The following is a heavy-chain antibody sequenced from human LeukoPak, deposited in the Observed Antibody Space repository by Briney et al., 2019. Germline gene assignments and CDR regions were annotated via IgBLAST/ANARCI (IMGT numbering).Heavy chain of an antibody. V-gene: IGHV5-51*01. CDR3: ARQGELLGDWFDP. J-gene: IGHJ5*02. CDR2: IYPGDSDT. D-gene: IGHD1-26*01. Sequence: PGESLKISCKGSGYTFTNYWIGWVRQMPGKGLEWMGIIYPGDSDTRYSPSFQGQVTISADKSISTAYLQWSSLKASDTAMYYCARQGELLGDWFDPWGQGTLVTVSS. CDR1: GYTFTNYW.